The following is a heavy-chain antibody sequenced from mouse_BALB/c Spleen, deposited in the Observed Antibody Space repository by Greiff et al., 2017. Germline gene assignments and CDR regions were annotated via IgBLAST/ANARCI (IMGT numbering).Heavy chain of an antibody. V-gene: IGHV5-6*02. Sequence: EVKLMESGGDLVKPGGSLKLSCAASGFTFSSYGMSWVRQTPDKRLEWVATISSGGSYTYYPDSVKGRFTISRDNAKNTLYLQMSSLKSEDTAMYYCARRYDGYYIDYWGQGTTLTVSS. CDR1: GFTFSSYG. CDR3: ARRYDGYYIDY. CDR2: ISSGGSYT. D-gene: IGHD2-3*01. J-gene: IGHJ2*01.